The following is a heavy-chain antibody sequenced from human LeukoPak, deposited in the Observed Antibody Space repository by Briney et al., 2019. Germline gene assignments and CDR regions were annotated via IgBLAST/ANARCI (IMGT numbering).Heavy chain of an antibody. J-gene: IGHJ4*02. V-gene: IGHV3-21*01. Sequence: SGGSLRLSCAASGFTFSDHSMNWVRQAPGKGLEWVSCISSGSSFIYYADSLKGRFTISRDDAQNSVYLQIDSLRAEDTAVYYCARNHGSGSCFDYWGQGTLVTVSS. CDR1: GFTFSDHS. CDR3: ARNHGSGSCFDY. D-gene: IGHD3-10*01. CDR2: ISSGSSFI.